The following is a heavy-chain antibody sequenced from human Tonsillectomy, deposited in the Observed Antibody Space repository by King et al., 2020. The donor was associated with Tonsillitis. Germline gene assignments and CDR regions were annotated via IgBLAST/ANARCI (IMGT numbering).Heavy chain of an antibody. Sequence: VQLVESGGGLVQPGGSLRLSCAASGFTVSSSYMSWVLQAPDKGLEWVSVIYSGGSTYYADSVEGRSTISRDNSKNTLFLQMNGLRAEVTSGYYCARDRQVGPPEGHYFDYWGHGALVTLSP. V-gene: IGHV3-66*01. CDR2: IYSGGST. J-gene: IGHJ4*01. D-gene: IGHD1-26*01. CDR1: GFTVSSSY. CDR3: ARDRQVGPPEGHYFDY.